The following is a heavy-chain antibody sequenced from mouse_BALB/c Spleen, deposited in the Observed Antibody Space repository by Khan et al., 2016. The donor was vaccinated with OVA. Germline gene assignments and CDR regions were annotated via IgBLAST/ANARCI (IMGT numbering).Heavy chain of an antibody. CDR1: GYTFTSYW. V-gene: IGHV1-61*01. CDR3: ASREKYGYDPAWVAY. J-gene: IGHJ3*01. D-gene: IGHD2-2*01. CDR2: IDPSDSET. Sequence: QVQLKQSGAELVRPGASVKLSCKASGYTFTSYWMNWVKQRPGHGLEWIGRIDPSDSETHYNQKFKDKATLTVDKSSSTAYMQLSSLTSEDSAVDSCASREKYGYDPAWVAYWGQGTLVTVSA.